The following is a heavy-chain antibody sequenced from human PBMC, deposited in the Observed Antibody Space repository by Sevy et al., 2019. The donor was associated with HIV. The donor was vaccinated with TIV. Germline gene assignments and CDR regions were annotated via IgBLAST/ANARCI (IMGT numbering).Heavy chain of an antibody. CDR3: ARALYDFWSGYYQPTFDY. Sequence: SETLSLTCAVSGGSISSGGYSWSWIRQPPGKGLESIGYIYHSGSTYYNPSLKSRVTISVDRSKNQFSLKLSSVTAADTAVYYCARALYDFWSGYYQPTFDYWGQGTLVTVSS. D-gene: IGHD3-3*01. CDR1: GGSISSGGYS. CDR2: IYHSGST. V-gene: IGHV4-30-2*01. J-gene: IGHJ4*02.